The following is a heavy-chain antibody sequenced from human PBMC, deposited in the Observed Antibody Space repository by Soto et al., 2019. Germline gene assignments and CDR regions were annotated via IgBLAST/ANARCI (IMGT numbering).Heavy chain of an antibody. D-gene: IGHD6-13*01. CDR3: AKKGIAAAGTLYWFDP. V-gene: IGHV3-23*01. Sequence: EVQLLESGGGLVQPGGSLRLSCAASGFTFSSYAMSWVRQAPGKGLEWVSAISGSGGSTYYADSVKGRFTISRDNSKNTLYLQMNSLRAEDTAVYYRAKKGIAAAGTLYWFDPWGQGTLVTVSS. J-gene: IGHJ5*02. CDR2: ISGSGGST. CDR1: GFTFSSYA.